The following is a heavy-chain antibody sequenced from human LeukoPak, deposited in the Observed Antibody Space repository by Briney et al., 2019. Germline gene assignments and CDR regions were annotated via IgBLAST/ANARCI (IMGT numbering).Heavy chain of an antibody. Sequence: ASVKVSCKASGYTFTGYYIHWVRQAPGQGLEWMGWINPNSGGTNYAQNFQGRITMTGDTSISTAYMELSRLRSDDTAVYYCARYDQVYYYYYGMDVWGQGTTVTVSS. CDR1: GYTFTGYY. J-gene: IGHJ6*02. CDR3: ARYDQVYYYYYGMDV. CDR2: INPNSGGT. V-gene: IGHV1-2*02. D-gene: IGHD1-1*01.